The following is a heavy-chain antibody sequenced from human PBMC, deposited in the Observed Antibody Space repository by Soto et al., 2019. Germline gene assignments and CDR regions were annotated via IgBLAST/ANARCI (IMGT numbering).Heavy chain of an antibody. J-gene: IGHJ4*02. Sequence: GGFLRLSCAASGFTFSSYAMSWVRQAPGKGLEWVSAISGSGGSTYYADSVKGRFTISRDNSKNTLYLQMNSLRAEDTAVYYCAKDRDVVVVAAIFDYWGQGTLVTVSS. D-gene: IGHD2-15*01. CDR3: AKDRDVVVVAAIFDY. CDR1: GFTFSSYA. V-gene: IGHV3-23*01. CDR2: ISGSGGST.